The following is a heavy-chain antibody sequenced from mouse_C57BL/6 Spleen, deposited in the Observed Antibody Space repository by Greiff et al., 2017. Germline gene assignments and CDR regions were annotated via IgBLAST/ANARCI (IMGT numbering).Heavy chain of an antibody. CDR2: INPSNGGT. D-gene: IGHD2-3*01. J-gene: IGHJ2*01. CDR1: GYTFTSYW. CDR3: ARCDYLRWFFDY. V-gene: IGHV1-53*01. Sequence: QVQLQQPGTELVKPGASVKLSCKASGYTFTSYWMHWVKQRPGQGLEWIGNINPSNGGTNYNEKFKSKATLTVDKSSSTAYMQLSSLTSEDSAVYYGARCDYLRWFFDYWGQGTTLTVSS.